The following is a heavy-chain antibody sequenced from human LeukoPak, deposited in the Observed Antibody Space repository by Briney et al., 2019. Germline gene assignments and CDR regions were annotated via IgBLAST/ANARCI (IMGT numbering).Heavy chain of an antibody. V-gene: IGHV3-7*01. J-gene: IGHJ5*02. Sequence: ETLSLTCAVSGYSISSGYYWGWIRQTPGKGPEWVTNINQDGNEKYYAGSVKGRFTVSRDNVKKLVYLQMDNVRADDTGVYYCARDANLRGYNSWFDPWGQGTLVTVSS. CDR2: INQDGNEK. CDR1: GYSISSGYY. CDR3: ARDANLRGYNSWFDP. D-gene: IGHD2/OR15-2a*01.